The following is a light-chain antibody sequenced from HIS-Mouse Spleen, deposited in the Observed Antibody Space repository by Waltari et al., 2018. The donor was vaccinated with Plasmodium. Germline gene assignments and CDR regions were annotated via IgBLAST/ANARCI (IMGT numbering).Light chain of an antibody. Sequence: QSALTQPASVSGSPGQSITISCTGTSSDVGSYNLVSWYQQHPGKAPKLMIYEGSTRPCGVYKRFSGSKAGNTASLTISGLQAEDEADYYCCSYAGSSTWVFGGGTKLTVL. CDR1: SSDVGSYNL. V-gene: IGLV2-23*01. CDR2: EGS. CDR3: CSYAGSSTWV. J-gene: IGLJ3*02.